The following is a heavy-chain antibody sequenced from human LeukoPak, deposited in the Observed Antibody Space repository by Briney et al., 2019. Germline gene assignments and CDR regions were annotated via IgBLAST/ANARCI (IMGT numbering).Heavy chain of an antibody. V-gene: IGHV1-46*01. CDR1: GYTFTSYY. CDR2: INPSGGST. D-gene: IGHD1-26*01. J-gene: IGHJ3*02. CDR3: AREGLAGGATMRAFDI. Sequence: ASVKVSCNASGYTFTSYYMHWVRQAPGQGLEWMGIINPSGGSTSYAQKFQGRVTMTRDTSTSTVYMELSSLRSGDTAVYYCAREGLAGGATMRAFDIWGQGTMVTVSS.